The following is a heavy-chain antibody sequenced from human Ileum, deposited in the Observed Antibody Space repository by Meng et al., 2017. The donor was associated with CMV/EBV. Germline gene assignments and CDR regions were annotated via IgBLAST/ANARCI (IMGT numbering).Heavy chain of an antibody. D-gene: IGHD5-18*01. CDR3: ARPGYSYDNYFDL. CDR1: GFTFSGSA. Sequence: GESLKISCAASGFTFSGSAMHWVRQASGKGLEWVGRIRRKAYSYETAYGASVKGRFTISRDDSKNTADLQMNSLKTEDTAVYYCARPGYSYDNYFDLWGQGTLVTVSS. J-gene: IGHJ4*02. CDR2: IRRKAYSYET. V-gene: IGHV3-73*01.